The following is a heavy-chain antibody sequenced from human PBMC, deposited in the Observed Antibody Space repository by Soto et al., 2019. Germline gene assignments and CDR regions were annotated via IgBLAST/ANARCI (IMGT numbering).Heavy chain of an antibody. D-gene: IGHD2-21*02. J-gene: IGHJ4*02. V-gene: IGHV4-59*01. CDR2: IYYSGST. CDR3: ARGYSEAYCGRDCGWDFEY. CDR1: GGSISSYY. Sequence: PSETLSLTGTVSGGSISSYYWSWIRQPPGKGLEWIGYIYYSGSTNYNPSLKRRVTISGDRSKNQFSMKMNSVTTADTDGNYWARGYSEAYCGRDCGWDFEYWGQGTLVTVSA.